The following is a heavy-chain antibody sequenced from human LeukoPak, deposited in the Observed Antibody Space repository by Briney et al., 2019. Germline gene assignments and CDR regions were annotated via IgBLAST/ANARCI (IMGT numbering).Heavy chain of an antibody. J-gene: IGHJ4*02. D-gene: IGHD1-26*01. CDR1: GFTFGVYA. V-gene: IGHV3-49*04. CDR3: TRDGIVGATTGFDY. Sequence: PGRSLRLSCTASGFTFGVYAMSWVRQAPGKGLEWVGFIRSKAYGGTTEYAASVKGRFTISRDDSKSIAYLQMNSLKTEDTAVYYCTRDGIVGATTGFDYWGQGTLVTVSS. CDR2: IRSKAYGGTT.